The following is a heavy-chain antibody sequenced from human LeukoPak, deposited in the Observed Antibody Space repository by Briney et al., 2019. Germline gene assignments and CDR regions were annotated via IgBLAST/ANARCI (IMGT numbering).Heavy chain of an antibody. CDR1: GGSPSGYY. D-gene: IGHD2-15*01. Sequence: PSETLSLTCAVYGGSPSGYYWSLIRQPPGKGLEWIGEINHSGSTNYNPSLKSRVTISVDTSKNQFSLKLSSVTAADTAVYYCASPLSCSGGSCYSGWGQGTLVTVSS. V-gene: IGHV4-34*01. J-gene: IGHJ4*02. CDR3: ASPLSCSGGSCYSG. CDR2: INHSGST.